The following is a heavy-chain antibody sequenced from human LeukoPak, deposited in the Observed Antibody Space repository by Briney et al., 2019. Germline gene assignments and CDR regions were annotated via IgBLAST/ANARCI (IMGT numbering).Heavy chain of an antibody. CDR2: MTSDGSST. CDR3: ARDWYHAIDY. D-gene: IGHD2-2*01. CDR1: GFSFSSSW. V-gene: IGHV3-74*01. J-gene: IGHJ4*02. Sequence: GGSLRLSCAASGFSFSSSWMRWVRQAPGKGLVWVSRMTSDGSSTSYAESVKGRFTISRDNAKNTLYLQMNSLRAEDTAVYYCARDWYHAIDYWGQGTLVTVSS.